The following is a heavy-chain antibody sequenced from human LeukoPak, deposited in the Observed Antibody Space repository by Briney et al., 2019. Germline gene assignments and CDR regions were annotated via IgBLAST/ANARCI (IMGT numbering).Heavy chain of an antibody. V-gene: IGHV1-18*01. CDR3: ARVDIIVVVPAAMNY. CDR1: GYTFTSYG. CDR2: ISAYNGNT. D-gene: IGHD2-2*01. Sequence: ASVKVSCKASGYTFTSYGISCVRQAPGQGLEWMGWISAYNGNTNYAQKLQGRVTMTTDTSTSTAYMELRSLRSDDTAVYYCARVDIIVVVPAAMNYWGQGTLVTVSS. J-gene: IGHJ4*02.